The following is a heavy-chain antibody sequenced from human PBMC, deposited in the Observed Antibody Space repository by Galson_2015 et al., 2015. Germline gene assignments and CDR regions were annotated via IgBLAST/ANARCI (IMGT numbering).Heavy chain of an antibody. CDR1: GDSVSSNSGA. V-gene: IGHV6-1*01. CDR2: TYYRSKWYT. Sequence: FAISGDSVSSNSGAWTWIRQSPSRGLEWLGRTYYRSKWYTDYAVSVKSRIIVNPDTSKNQFSLQLSSVTPEDTAVYYCAKAYTTGFPPDYWGQGTLVTVSS. D-gene: IGHD6-19*01. CDR3: AKAYTTGFPPDY. J-gene: IGHJ4*02.